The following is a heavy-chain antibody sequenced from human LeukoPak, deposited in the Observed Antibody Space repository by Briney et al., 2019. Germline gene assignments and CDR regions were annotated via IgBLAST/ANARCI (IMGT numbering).Heavy chain of an antibody. J-gene: IGHJ5*02. CDR1: GYTFTGYY. CDR3: AREGRYCSGGSCYSYWFDP. CDR2: INPNSGGT. D-gene: IGHD2-15*01. V-gene: IGHV1-2*06. Sequence: ASVKVSCKASGYTFTGYYMHWVRQAPGQGLEWMGRINPNSGGTNYAQKFQGRVTMTRDTSISTAYMELSRLRSDDTAVYYCAREGRYCSGGSCYSYWFDPWDQGTLVTVSS.